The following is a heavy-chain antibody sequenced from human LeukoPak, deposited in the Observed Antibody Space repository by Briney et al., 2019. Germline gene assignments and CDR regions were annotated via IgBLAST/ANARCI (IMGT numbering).Heavy chain of an antibody. D-gene: IGHD2-2*01. CDR1: GYSFTSYW. CDR2: FYPGDSDT. J-gene: IGHJ3*02. Sequence: GESLKISCQGSGYSFTSYWIGWVRQMPGKGLEWMGIFYPGDSDTRYSPSFQGQVTISADKSISTAYLQWSSLKASDTAMYYCARRGGYCSSTSCYAADAFDIWGQGAMVTVSS. CDR3: ARRGGYCSSTSCYAADAFDI. V-gene: IGHV5-51*01.